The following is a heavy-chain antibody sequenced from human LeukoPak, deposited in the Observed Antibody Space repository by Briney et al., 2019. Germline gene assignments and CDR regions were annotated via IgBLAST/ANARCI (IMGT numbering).Heavy chain of an antibody. J-gene: IGHJ4*02. CDR1: GGSFSGYY. D-gene: IGHD3-22*01. CDR2: INHSGST. CDR3: ARADYYDSSGYYPLFDY. Sequence: PSETLSLTCAVYGGSFSGYYWSWIRQPPGKGLEWIGEINHSGSTNYNPSLKSRVTISVDTSKNQFSLQLNSVTPEDTAVYYCARADYYDSSGYYPLFDYWGQGTLVTVSS. V-gene: IGHV4-34*01.